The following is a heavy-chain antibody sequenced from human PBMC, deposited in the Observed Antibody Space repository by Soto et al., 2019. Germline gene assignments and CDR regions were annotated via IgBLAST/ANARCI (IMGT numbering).Heavy chain of an antibody. CDR1: GGSVSSGSYY. V-gene: IGHV4-61*01. CDR2: IYYSGST. D-gene: IGHD2-21*01. Sequence: SETLSLTCTVSGGSVSSGSYYWSWIRQPPGKGLEWIGYIYYSGSTNYNPSLKSRVTISVDTSKNQFSLKLSSVTAADTAVYYCERDLDSVYGMDVWGQGTTVTVSS. CDR3: ERDLDSVYGMDV. J-gene: IGHJ6*02.